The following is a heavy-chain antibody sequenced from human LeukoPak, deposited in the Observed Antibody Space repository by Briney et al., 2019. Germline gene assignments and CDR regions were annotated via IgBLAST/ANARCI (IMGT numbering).Heavy chain of an antibody. CDR3: ARGRNNQITMIRGPNHYFGLDV. J-gene: IGHJ6*02. Sequence: SETLSLTCAVYGGSFSGYYWTWIRQPPGKGLEWIGEINHVGSTKYNPSLKSRATMSVDPSKNQFSLKLSAVTAADTAFYYCARGRNNQITMIRGPNHYFGLDVWGQGTTVTVSS. D-gene: IGHD3-10*01. V-gene: IGHV4-34*01. CDR2: INHVGST. CDR1: GGSFSGYY.